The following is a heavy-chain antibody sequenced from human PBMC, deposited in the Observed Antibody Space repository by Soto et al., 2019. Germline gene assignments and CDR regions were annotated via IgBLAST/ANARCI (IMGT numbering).Heavy chain of an antibody. Sequence: GSLRLSCAASGFTFSSYWMHWVRQAPGKGLVWVSRINSDGSSSSYADSVKGRFTISRDNAKNTLYLQMNSLRAEDTAVYYCARGYPYSSSPYYYYGMDVWGQGTTVTVSS. CDR1: GFTFSSYW. CDR2: INSDGSSS. V-gene: IGHV3-74*01. D-gene: IGHD6-6*01. J-gene: IGHJ6*02. CDR3: ARGYPYSSSPYYYYGMDV.